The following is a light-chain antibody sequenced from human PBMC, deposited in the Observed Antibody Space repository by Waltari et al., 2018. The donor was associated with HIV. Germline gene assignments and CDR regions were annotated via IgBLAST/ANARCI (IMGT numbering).Light chain of an antibody. CDR1: SSDVGSYTR. CDR2: EVS. CDR3: CSYAGSSTYV. V-gene: IGLV2-23*02. Sequence: QSALTQPASVSGSPGQSITISCPGTSSDVGSYTRVSWYQQHPGKAPNLMIYEVSKRPSGVSNRVSGSKSGNTASLTISGLQAEDEADYYCCSYAGSSTYVFGTGTKVTVL. J-gene: IGLJ1*01.